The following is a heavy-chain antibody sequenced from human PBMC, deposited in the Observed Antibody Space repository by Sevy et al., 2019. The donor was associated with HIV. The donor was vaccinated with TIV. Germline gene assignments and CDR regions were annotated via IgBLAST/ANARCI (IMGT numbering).Heavy chain of an antibody. CDR2: IYGTGGVT. Sequence: GRSLRPSCKPSGFTFANYAMNWVRQAPGKGLEWVSTIYGTGGVTYYADSVKGRFTISRDNSKNTPYLQMNSLRTEDTAIYYCAGARFDSSGSFDAFDIWGQGTMVTVSS. D-gene: IGHD3-22*01. CDR3: AGARFDSSGSFDAFDI. CDR1: GFTFANYA. V-gene: IGHV3-23*01. J-gene: IGHJ3*02.